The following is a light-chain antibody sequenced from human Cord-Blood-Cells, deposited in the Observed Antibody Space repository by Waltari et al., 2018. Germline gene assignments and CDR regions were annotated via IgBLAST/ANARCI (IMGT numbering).Light chain of an antibody. J-gene: IGLJ3*02. Sequence: QSVLTQPPSASGTPGQRVTISCSGSSSNIGSNYVTWYQQPPGTAPKLPIYRNNQRPSGVPDRFSGSKSGTSASLAISGLRSEDEADYYCAAWDDSLSGWVFGGGTKLTVL. CDR1: SSNIGSNY. CDR2: RNN. V-gene: IGLV1-47*01. CDR3: AAWDDSLSGWV.